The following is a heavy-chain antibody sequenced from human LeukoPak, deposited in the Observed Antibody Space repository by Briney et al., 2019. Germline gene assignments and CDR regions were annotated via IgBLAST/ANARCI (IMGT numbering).Heavy chain of an antibody. CDR2: ISNSGGST. V-gene: IGHV3-23*01. Sequence: PGGSLRLSCAASGFTFSSYAMNWVRQAPGKGLEWVSGISNSGGSTYYADSVKGRFTISRDNSKNTLYLQMNSLRAEDTAVYYWSKEARRPFYYWGQGTLVTGSS. CDR3: SKEARRPFYY. J-gene: IGHJ4*02. CDR1: GFTFSSYA.